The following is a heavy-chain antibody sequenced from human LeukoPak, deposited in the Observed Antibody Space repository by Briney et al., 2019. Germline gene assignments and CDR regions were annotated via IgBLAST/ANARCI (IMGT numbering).Heavy chain of an antibody. V-gene: IGHV4-61*02. CDR3: ARSQGVWFGEGYFDY. Sequence: PSETLSLTCTVSGGSISSGSYYWSWIRQPAGKGLEWIGRIYTSGSTNYNPSLKSRVTISVDTSKNQFSLKLSSVTAADTAVYYCARSQGVWFGEGYFDYWGQGTLVTVSS. CDR1: GGSISSGSYY. J-gene: IGHJ4*02. D-gene: IGHD3-10*01. CDR2: IYTSGST.